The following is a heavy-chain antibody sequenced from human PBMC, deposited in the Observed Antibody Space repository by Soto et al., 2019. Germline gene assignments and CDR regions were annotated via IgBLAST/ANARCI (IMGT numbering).Heavy chain of an antibody. CDR3: ARDRYSYGFDY. Sequence: PGGSLRLSCAASGFTFSSYGMHWVRQAPGKGLEWVAVIWYDGSNKYYADSVKGRSTISRDNSKNTLYLQMNSLRAEDTAVYYCARDRYSYGFDYWGQGTLVTVSS. J-gene: IGHJ4*02. CDR1: GFTFSSYG. D-gene: IGHD5-18*01. V-gene: IGHV3-33*01. CDR2: IWYDGSNK.